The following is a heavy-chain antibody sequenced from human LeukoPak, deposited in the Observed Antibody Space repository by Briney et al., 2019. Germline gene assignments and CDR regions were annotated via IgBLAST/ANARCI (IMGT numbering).Heavy chain of an antibody. CDR2: ISTDGSTT. V-gene: IGHV3-74*01. CDR3: ARARGAAAFDY. Sequence: GGSLRLSCAASVFGFSSYWMHWVRQVPGRGPLWVSHISTDGSTTNYADSVKGRFTTSRDNANNTLYLQMNSLRAEDTAVYYCARARGAAAFDYWGQGTLVTVSS. J-gene: IGHJ4*02. D-gene: IGHD6-13*01. CDR1: VFGFSSYW.